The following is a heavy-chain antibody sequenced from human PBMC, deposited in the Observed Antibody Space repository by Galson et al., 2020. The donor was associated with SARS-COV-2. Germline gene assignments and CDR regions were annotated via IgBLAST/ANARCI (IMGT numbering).Heavy chain of an antibody. D-gene: IGHD4-17*01. CDR1: GFKFSDQC. CDR2: IRGEIDGSTT. Sequence: GESLKISCAVSGFKFSDQCMNWVRQTPGKGLEWVGRIRGEIDGSTTEYAGPVKGRFTISRDVSTNTLFLQMNSLRTDDSGVYYCTTSRGRSYQYGAFYYYMDDWGKGTTVTVS. V-gene: IGHV3-15*01. J-gene: IGHJ6*03. CDR3: TTSRGRSYQYGAFYYYMDD.